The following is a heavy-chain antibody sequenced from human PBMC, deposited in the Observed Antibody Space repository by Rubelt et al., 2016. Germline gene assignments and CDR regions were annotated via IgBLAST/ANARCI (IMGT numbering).Heavy chain of an antibody. CDR3: ARGNSRAYFDY. Sequence: DWVAVISYDGSNKYYADSVKGRFTISRDNSKDTLYLLMNSLRAEDTAVYYCARGNSRAYFDYWGQGTLVTVSS. CDR2: ISYDGSNK. V-gene: IGHV3-30*07. J-gene: IGHJ4*02.